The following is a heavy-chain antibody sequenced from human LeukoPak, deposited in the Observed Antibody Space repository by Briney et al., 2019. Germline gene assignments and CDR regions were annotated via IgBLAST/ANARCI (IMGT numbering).Heavy chain of an antibody. CDR2: ISSSSSYI. V-gene: IGHV3-21*01. CDR3: ARQVGVDDAFDI. J-gene: IGHJ3*02. CDR1: GFTFSSYS. D-gene: IGHD1-26*01. Sequence: GGSLRLSCAASGFTFSSYSMNWVRQAPGKGREWVSSISSSSSYIYYADSVKGGFTISRDNAKNSPYLQMNSLRAEDTAVYYCARQVGVDDAFDIWGQGTMVTISS.